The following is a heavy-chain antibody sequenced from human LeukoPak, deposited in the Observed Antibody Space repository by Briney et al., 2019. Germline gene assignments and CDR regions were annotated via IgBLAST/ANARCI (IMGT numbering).Heavy chain of an antibody. D-gene: IGHD3-9*01. CDR2: FDPEDGET. Sequence: ASVNVSCTVSGYTLTELSMHWVRQAPGKGLEWMGGFDPEDGETIYAQKFQGRVTMTEDTSTDTAYVELSSLRSEDTAVYYCATRGMNILTGYSGWFDPWGQGTLVTVSS. J-gene: IGHJ5*02. CDR3: ATRGMNILTGYSGWFDP. V-gene: IGHV1-24*01. CDR1: GYTLTELS.